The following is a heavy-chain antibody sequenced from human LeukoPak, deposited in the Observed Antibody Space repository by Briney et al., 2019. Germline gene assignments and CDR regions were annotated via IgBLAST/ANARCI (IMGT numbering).Heavy chain of an antibody. V-gene: IGHV5-51*01. Sequence: RGESLKISCKGSGYSFTNYWIGWVRQMPGKGLEYMGIIYPDDSDTRYSPSFQGQVAISADKSISTAYLQWSSLKASDTAMYYCARHVTFGSGSYQRLDPWGQGTLVTVSS. J-gene: IGHJ5*02. CDR2: IYPDDSDT. CDR1: GYSFTNYW. D-gene: IGHD3-10*01. CDR3: ARHVTFGSGSYQRLDP.